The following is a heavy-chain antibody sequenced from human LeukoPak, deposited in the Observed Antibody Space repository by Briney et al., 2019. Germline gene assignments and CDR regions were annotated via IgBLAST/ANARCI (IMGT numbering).Heavy chain of an antibody. V-gene: IGHV5-51*01. CDR2: IYPGDSDT. Sequence: GESLKISCKGSGYSFTSYWIGWVRQMPGKGLEWMGIIYPGDSDTRYSPSFQGQVTISVDKSISTAYLQWSSLKASDTAMYYCARVGTFYDSSGYQFDYWGQGTLVTVSS. CDR3: ARVGTFYDSSGYQFDY. J-gene: IGHJ4*02. D-gene: IGHD3-22*01. CDR1: GYSFTSYW.